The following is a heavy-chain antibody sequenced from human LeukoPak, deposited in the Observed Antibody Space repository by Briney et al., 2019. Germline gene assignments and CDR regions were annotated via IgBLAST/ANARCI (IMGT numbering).Heavy chain of an antibody. CDR3: ARGDITIFGVANDP. Sequence: GGSLRLSCAASGFTFSSYGMHWVRQAPGKGLEWVAFIRYDGSNKYYADSVKGRFTISRDNSKNTLYLQMNSLRAEDTAVYYCARGDITIFGVANDPWGQGTLVTVSS. CDR2: IRYDGSNK. CDR1: GFTFSSYG. D-gene: IGHD3-3*01. V-gene: IGHV3-30*02. J-gene: IGHJ5*02.